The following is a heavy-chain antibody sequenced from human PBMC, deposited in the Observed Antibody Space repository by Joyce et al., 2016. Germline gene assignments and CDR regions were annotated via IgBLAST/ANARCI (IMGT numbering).Heavy chain of an antibody. Sequence: EEQLVESGGGLVKPGESLRLSCVASGFTFSNYNMNWVRQAPGKGLEWLSSIRLTNTYLSYADSVQGRFTISRDNAKNSLFLQMDSLRVEDTAVYYCARFSGSHFYYGMDIWGQGTSVTVSS. CDR2: IRLTNTYL. V-gene: IGHV3-21*01. CDR3: ARFSGSHFYYGMDI. D-gene: IGHD6-19*01. CDR1: GFTFSNYN. J-gene: IGHJ6*02.